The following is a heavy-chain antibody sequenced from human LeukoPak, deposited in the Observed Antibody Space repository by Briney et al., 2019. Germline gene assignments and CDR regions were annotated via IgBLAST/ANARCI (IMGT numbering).Heavy chain of an antibody. D-gene: IGHD3-16*01. V-gene: IGHV3-23*01. CDR1: GFTFSSYA. Sequence: GGALRLSCAASGFTFSSYAMSWVRQAPGKGLEWVSAIRDSGSSTHYADSVKGRFTISRDNAKNSLYLQMNSLRAEDTAVYYCARGSVGGGNYFDYWGQGTLVTVSS. CDR3: ARGSVGGGNYFDY. J-gene: IGHJ4*02. CDR2: IRDSGSST.